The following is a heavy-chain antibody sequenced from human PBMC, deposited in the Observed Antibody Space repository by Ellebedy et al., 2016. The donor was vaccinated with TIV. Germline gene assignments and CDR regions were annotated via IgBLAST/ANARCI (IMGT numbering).Heavy chain of an antibody. CDR1: GGTFSSYA. CDR3: ARVNGDLPRTYYYYGMDV. J-gene: IGHJ6*02. Sequence: AASVKVSCKASGGTFSSYAISWVRQAPGQGLEWMGGIIPIFGTANYAQKFQGRVTITADESTSTAYMELSSLRSEDTAVYYCARVNGDLPRTYYYYGMDVWGQGTTVTVSS. D-gene: IGHD4-17*01. CDR2: IIPIFGTA. V-gene: IGHV1-69*13.